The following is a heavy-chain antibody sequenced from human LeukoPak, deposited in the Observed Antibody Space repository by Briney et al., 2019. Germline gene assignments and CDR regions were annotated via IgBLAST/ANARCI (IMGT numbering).Heavy chain of an antibody. J-gene: IGHJ4*02. CDR2: ISSSSSYI. Sequence: PGGSLRLSCAASGFTFSSYSMNWVRQAPGKGLEWVSSISSSSSYIYYADSVKGRFTISRDNAKNTLYLQMDNLRAEDTSVYYCARGGYYNILTGYRSRFLGFDYWGQGTLVTVSS. CDR3: ARGGYYNILTGYRSRFLGFDY. CDR1: GFTFSSYS. D-gene: IGHD3-9*01. V-gene: IGHV3-21*01.